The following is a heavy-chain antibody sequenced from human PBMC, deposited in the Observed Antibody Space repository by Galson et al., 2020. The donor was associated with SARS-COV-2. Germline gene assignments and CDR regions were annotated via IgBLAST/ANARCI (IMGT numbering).Heavy chain of an antibody. CDR3: TREGWQGAY. J-gene: IGHJ4*02. V-gene: IGHV3-7*01. CDR1: GFIFKDFW. Sequence: GGSLRLSCEVSGFIFKDFWMSWFRQAPGKSLEWVAFIRGDGSETNYVGSVKGRYSISRDNAMNSLYLQMDSLRVEDTAVYYCTREGWQGAYWGQGSRVTVSS. CDR2: IRGDGSET.